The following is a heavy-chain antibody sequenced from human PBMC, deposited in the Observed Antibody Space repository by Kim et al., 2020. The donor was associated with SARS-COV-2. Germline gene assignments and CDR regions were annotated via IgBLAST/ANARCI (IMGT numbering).Heavy chain of an antibody. V-gene: IGHV3-23*01. Sequence: GGSLRLSCAASGFTFSSYAMSWVRQAPGKGLEWASVISGSGDNTCYADSVKGRFTISRDNSKNTLYLQMNSLRAEDTVVYYCAKSTFDIVVVPAAPDLDYWGQGTLVTVSS. CDR1: GFTFSSYA. CDR2: ISGSGDNT. D-gene: IGHD2-2*01. J-gene: IGHJ4*02. CDR3: AKSTFDIVVVPAAPDLDY.